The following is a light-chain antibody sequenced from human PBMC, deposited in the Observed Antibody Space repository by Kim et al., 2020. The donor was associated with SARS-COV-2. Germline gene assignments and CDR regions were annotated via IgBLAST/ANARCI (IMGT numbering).Light chain of an antibody. CDR2: DGS. CDR1: QNIYNY. J-gene: IGKJ4*01. V-gene: IGKV3-11*01. CDR3: QQRSHWPT. Sequence: SVLPGEGASLSCRASQNIYNYLAWYQQKPGQAPRLLIYDGSNRATGIPARFRGSGSGTDFTLTISSLEPEDFAVYYCQQRSHWPTFGGGTRVDIK.